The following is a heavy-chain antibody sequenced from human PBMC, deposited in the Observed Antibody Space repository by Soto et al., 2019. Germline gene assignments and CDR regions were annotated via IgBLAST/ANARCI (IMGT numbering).Heavy chain of an antibody. CDR3: ARVLYYGSGSYSPYGMDV. J-gene: IGHJ6*02. CDR1: GASFNNNG. D-gene: IGHD3-10*01. V-gene: IGHV1-69*01. Sequence: QVQLVQSGAEVKKPGSSVKVSCKTSGASFNNNGIGWVRQAPGHGLEWMGGVSPPFRTSNYARKFQGRISITADASTGTVNMELSSLTSDDTAQYYCARVLYYGSGSYSPYGMDVWGQGTTVNVSS. CDR2: VSPPFRTS.